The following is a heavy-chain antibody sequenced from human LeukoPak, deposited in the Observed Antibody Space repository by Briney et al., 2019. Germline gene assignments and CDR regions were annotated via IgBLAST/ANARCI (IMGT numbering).Heavy chain of an antibody. CDR3: AREWCDSSSPYYFDY. Sequence: SETLSLTCTVSGGSISSCYWSWIRQPPGKGLEWIGYIYYSGSTNYNPSLKSRVTISVDTSKNQFSLKLSSVTAADTAVYYCAREWCDSSSPYYFDYWGQGTLVTVSS. J-gene: IGHJ4*02. CDR2: IYYSGST. CDR1: GGSISSCY. D-gene: IGHD3-22*01. V-gene: IGHV4-59*12.